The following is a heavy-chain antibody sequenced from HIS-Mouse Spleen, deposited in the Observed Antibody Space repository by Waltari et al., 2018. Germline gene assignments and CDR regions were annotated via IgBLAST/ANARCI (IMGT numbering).Heavy chain of an antibody. CDR3: AKASSGWLDY. CDR1: GFTFSGFC. Sequence: QVQLVESGGGVVQPGRCLRLSCAALGFTFSGFCMSWVRQAPGKGLEWVAVISYDGSNKYYADSVKGRFTISRDNSKNTLYLQMNSLRAEDTAVYYCAKASSGWLDYWGQGTLVTVSS. J-gene: IGHJ4*02. V-gene: IGHV3-30*18. D-gene: IGHD6-19*01. CDR2: ISYDGSNK.